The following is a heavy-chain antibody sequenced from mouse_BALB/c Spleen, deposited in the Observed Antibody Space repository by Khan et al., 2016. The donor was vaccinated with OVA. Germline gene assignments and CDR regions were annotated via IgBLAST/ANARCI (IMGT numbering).Heavy chain of an antibody. CDR3: ASVNTRDY. D-gene: IGHD3-3*01. J-gene: IGHJ2*01. V-gene: IGHV1S81*02. Sequence: QVQLQQSGPELVKPGATVKLSCKASGYTFTSYWMHWVKQTPGQGLEWIGEINPSNGRTNYNEKFKSKATLTVDKSSSTAYMQISSPTSEDSAVYYCASVNTRDYWGQGTTLTVSS. CDR2: INPSNGRT. CDR1: GYTFTSYW.